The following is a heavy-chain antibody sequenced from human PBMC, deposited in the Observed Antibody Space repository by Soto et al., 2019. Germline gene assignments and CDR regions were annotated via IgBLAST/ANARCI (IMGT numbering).Heavy chain of an antibody. CDR1: GFTFSSHA. CDR3: AKLIRGGTNGFDY. J-gene: IGHJ4*02. Sequence: EVQLLESGGGLVQPGGSLRLSCAVSGFTFSSHAMSWVRQAPGKGLEWVSVISGSGGSTYYADSVKGRFTISRDNCKNTLYLQMNSLRAEDTAVYYCAKLIRGGTNGFDYWGQGTLVTVSS. CDR2: ISGSGGST. V-gene: IGHV3-23*01. D-gene: IGHD1-26*01.